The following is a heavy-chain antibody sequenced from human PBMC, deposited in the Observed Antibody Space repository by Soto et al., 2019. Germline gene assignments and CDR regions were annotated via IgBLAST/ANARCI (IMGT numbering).Heavy chain of an antibody. CDR1: GGSISSGGYS. J-gene: IGHJ4*02. D-gene: IGHD2-15*01. Sequence: TSETLSLTCAVSGGSISSGGYSWSWIRQPPGKGLEWIGYIYHSGSTYYNPSLKSRVTISVDTSKNQFSLKLSSVTAADTAVYYCARRYGGTFDYWGQGTLVTVS. CDR2: IYHSGST. V-gene: IGHV4-30-2*01. CDR3: ARRYGGTFDY.